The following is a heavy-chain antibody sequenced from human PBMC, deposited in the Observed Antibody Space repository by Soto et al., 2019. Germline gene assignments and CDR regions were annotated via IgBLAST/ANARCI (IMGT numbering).Heavy chain of an antibody. Sequence: EVQLLESGGGLVQPGGSLRLSCAASGFTFSSYAMSWVRQAPGKGLEWVSAISGSGGSTYYADSVKGRFTISRDNSKNTLYLQMNSLRAEVTAVYYCAKRQNYYYYMDVWGKGTTVTVSS. CDR2: ISGSGGST. V-gene: IGHV3-23*01. CDR3: AKRQNYYYYMDV. CDR1: GFTFSSYA. J-gene: IGHJ6*03.